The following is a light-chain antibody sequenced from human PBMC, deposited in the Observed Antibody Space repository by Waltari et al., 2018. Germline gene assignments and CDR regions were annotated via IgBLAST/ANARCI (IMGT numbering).Light chain of an antibody. CDR2: DVS. CDR1: SSAVGGYDY. J-gene: IGLJ1*01. V-gene: IGLV2-14*03. CDR3: TSFTSSRTYV. Sequence: QSALTQPVSVSGSPGQSIAISCTGTSSAVGGYDYVFWYQQHPGKVPKLMIYDVSARPSGVSNRFSGSKSGNTASLTISGLQAEDEADYYCTSFTSSRTYVFGTGTKVTVL.